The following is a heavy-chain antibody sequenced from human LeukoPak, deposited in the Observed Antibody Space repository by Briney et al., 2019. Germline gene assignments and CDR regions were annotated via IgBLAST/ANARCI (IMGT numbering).Heavy chain of an antibody. D-gene: IGHD3-22*01. CDR2: ISGIGAST. Sequence: GGSLRLSCAVSGFTFTNYAMSWVRQAPGKGLEWVSGISGIGASTYYADSVKGRFTISRDTSKNTLYLQMNSLRVEDTAVYYCAKDLEYSSPYYFDYWGQGTLVTVSS. J-gene: IGHJ4*02. V-gene: IGHV3-23*01. CDR3: AKDLEYSSPYYFDY. CDR1: GFTFTNYA.